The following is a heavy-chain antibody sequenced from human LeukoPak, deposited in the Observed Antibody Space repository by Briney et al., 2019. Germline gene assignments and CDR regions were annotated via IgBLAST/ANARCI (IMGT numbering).Heavy chain of an antibody. Sequence: ASVKVSCKASGGTFSSYAISWVRQAPGQGLEWMGWINPNSGGTNYAQKFQGRVTMTRDTSISTAYMELSRLRSDDTAVYYCARVEVRTTYYYDSSGYYIYYFDYWGQGTLVTVSS. V-gene: IGHV1-2*02. CDR2: INPNSGGT. J-gene: IGHJ4*02. CDR1: GGTFSSYA. CDR3: ARVEVRTTYYYDSSGYYIYYFDY. D-gene: IGHD3-22*01.